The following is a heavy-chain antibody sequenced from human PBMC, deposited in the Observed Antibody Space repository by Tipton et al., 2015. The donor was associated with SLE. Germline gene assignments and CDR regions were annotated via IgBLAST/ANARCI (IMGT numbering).Heavy chain of an antibody. J-gene: IGHJ6*02. CDR1: GFSISNYW. CDR3: GRGVRSERSVGIDV. Sequence: SLRLSCAASGFSISNYWMHWVRQAPGKGLVWLSRINSYGSITYFADSVKGRFAISRDNAKNTLYLQMNSLRVDDTAVYYCGRGVRSERSVGIDVWGQGTTVIVSS. CDR2: INSYGSIT. V-gene: IGHV3-74*01. D-gene: IGHD3-10*01.